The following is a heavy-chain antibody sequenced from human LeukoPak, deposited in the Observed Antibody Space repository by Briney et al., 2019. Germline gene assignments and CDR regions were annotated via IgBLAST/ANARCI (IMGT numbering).Heavy chain of an antibody. V-gene: IGHV1-46*01. CDR3: ARDRAGYYDFWSGYYSGPYYYYGMDV. CDR1: GYTFTSYY. Sequence: ASVKVSCKASGYTFTSYYTHWVRQVPGQGLEWMGIINPSGGSTSYAQKFQGRVTMTRDTSTSTVYMELSSLRSEDTAVYYCARDRAGYYDFWSGYYSGPYYYYGMDVWGQGTTVTVSS. D-gene: IGHD3-3*01. J-gene: IGHJ6*02. CDR2: INPSGGST.